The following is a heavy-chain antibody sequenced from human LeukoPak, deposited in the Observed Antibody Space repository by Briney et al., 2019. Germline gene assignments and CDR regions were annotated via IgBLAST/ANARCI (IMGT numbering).Heavy chain of an antibody. J-gene: IGHJ4*02. V-gene: IGHV3-15*05. CDR3: LTGSGGARLDY. Sequence: GGSLRLSCAASGFTFTNFWMSWVRQAPGKGLEWVARIRSKVDGETTNYPAPLNGRVTILRDDLKNTLNLQMNNLKTEYTAVYYCLTGSGGARLDYWGQGTLVTVSS. CDR1: GFTFTNFW. D-gene: IGHD3-10*01. CDR2: IRSKVDGETT.